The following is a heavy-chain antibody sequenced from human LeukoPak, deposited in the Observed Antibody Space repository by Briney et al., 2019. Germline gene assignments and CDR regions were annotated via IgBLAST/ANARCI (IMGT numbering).Heavy chain of an antibody. D-gene: IGHD3-22*01. V-gene: IGHV1-2*02. Sequence: ASVKVSCKASGYTFTGHFMHWVRRAPGQGLEWMGWINPNSGDTNYAQKFQGRVTMTRDTTISTAYMELSRLRSDDTAVYYCARSYYYDTTGYTHDDAFDIWGQGTMVTVSS. CDR1: GYTFTGHF. CDR3: ARSYYYDTTGYTHDDAFDI. J-gene: IGHJ3*02. CDR2: INPNSGDT.